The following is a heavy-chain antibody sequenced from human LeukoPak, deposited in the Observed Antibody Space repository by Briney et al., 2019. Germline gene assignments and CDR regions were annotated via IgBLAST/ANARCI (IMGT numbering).Heavy chain of an antibody. J-gene: IGHJ5*02. CDR3: ARGELLWFGDKSDNWFDP. D-gene: IGHD3-10*01. V-gene: IGHV3-11*01. CDR1: GFTFSDYY. Sequence: GGSLRLSCAASGFTFSDYYMSWIRQAPGKGLEWVSYISSSGITIYYAESVKGRFTISRENAKNSLYLQMNSLRAEDTAVYYCARGELLWFGDKSDNWFDPWGQGTLVTVSS. CDR2: ISSSGITI.